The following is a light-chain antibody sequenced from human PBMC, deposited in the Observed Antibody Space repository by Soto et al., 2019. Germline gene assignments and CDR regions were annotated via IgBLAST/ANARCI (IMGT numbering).Light chain of an antibody. Sequence: QSALTQPASVYGSPGQSITISCTGTSSDIGGYKHVSWYQQHPGKAPKLMIYEVTNRPSGVSYRFSGSKSGNTASLTISGLQAEDEADYYCSSYTTSSTQVFGTGTKVTVL. CDR2: EVT. CDR3: SSYTTSSTQV. J-gene: IGLJ1*01. CDR1: SSDIGGYKH. V-gene: IGLV2-14*01.